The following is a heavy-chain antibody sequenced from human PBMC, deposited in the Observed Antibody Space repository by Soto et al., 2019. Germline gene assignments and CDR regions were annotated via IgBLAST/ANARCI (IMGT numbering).Heavy chain of an antibody. CDR1: GFTFSIYA. CDR3: PAYGY. D-gene: IGHD4-17*01. J-gene: IGHJ4*02. CDR2: ISTNGGST. Sequence: PGGSLRLSCSASGFTFSIYAMHWVRQAPGKGLEYVSSISTNGGSTDYADSVKGRFTISRDNSKNTVYLQMNILRAEDTAVYYCPAYGYWGQAAVVTLSS. V-gene: IGHV3-64*04.